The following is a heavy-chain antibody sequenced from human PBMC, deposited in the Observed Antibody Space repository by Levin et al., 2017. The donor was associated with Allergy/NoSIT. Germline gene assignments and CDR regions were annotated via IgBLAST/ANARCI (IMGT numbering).Heavy chain of an antibody. CDR1: GFTFSSYG. Sequence: PGGSLRLSCAASGFTFSSYGMHWVRQAPGKGLEWVAVISYDGSNKYYADSVKGRFTISRDNSKNTLYLQMNSLRAEDTAVYYCAKVLGDSSSWSPDYWGQGTLVTVSS. D-gene: IGHD6-13*01. J-gene: IGHJ4*02. CDR2: ISYDGSNK. V-gene: IGHV3-30*18. CDR3: AKVLGDSSSWSPDY.